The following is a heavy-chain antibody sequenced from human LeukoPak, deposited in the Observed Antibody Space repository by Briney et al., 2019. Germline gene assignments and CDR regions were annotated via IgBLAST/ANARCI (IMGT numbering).Heavy chain of an antibody. CDR2: IKQDGSKK. V-gene: IGHV3-7*03. CDR3: ARYYDSGPWDYYGMDV. D-gene: IGHD3-16*01. J-gene: IGHJ6*02. CDR1: GFTFSSYW. Sequence: GGSLRLSCAASGFTFSSYWMSWVRQAPGKGLEWVANIKQDGSKKNYVDSVKGRFTISRDNAKNSLYLQMNSLRAEDTAVYYCARYYDSGPWDYYGMDVWGQGTTVTVSS.